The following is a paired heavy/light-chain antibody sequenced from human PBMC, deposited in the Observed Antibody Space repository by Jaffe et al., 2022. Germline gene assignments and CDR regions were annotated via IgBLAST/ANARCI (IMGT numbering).Light chain of an antibody. Sequence: DIVMTQSPDSLAVSLGERATINCKSSQSVLYSSNNKNYLAWYQQKPGQPPKLLIYWASTRESGVPDRFSGSGSGTDFTLTISSLQAEDVAVYYCQQYYSTPQLTFGGGTKVEIK. CDR2: WAS. V-gene: IGKV4-1*01. J-gene: IGKJ4*01. CDR3: QQYYSTPQLT. CDR1: QSVLYSSNNKNY.
Heavy chain of an antibody. CDR3: AKVKWTTVTIPEPYWYFDL. CDR2: ISGSGGST. V-gene: IGHV3-23*01. D-gene: IGHD4-17*01. J-gene: IGHJ2*01. CDR1: GFTFSSYA. Sequence: EVQLLESGGGLVQPGGSLRLSCAASGFTFSSYAMSWVRQAPGKGLEWVSAISGSGGSTYYADSVKGRFTISRDNSKNTLYLQMNSLRAEDTAVYYCAKVKWTTVTIPEPYWYFDLWGRGTLVTVSS.